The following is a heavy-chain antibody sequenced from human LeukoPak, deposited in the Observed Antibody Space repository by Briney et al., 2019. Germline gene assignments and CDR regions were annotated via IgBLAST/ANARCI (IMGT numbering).Heavy chain of an antibody. Sequence: PGGSLRLSCAASGFTFSSYAMSWVRQAPGKGLEWVSAISGSGGSTYYADSVKGRFTISRDNSKNTLYLQMNSLRAEDTAVYYCEKRCGSGSYGYFDYWGQGTLVTVSS. D-gene: IGHD3-10*01. CDR1: GFTFSSYA. V-gene: IGHV3-23*01. J-gene: IGHJ4*02. CDR3: EKRCGSGSYGYFDY. CDR2: ISGSGGST.